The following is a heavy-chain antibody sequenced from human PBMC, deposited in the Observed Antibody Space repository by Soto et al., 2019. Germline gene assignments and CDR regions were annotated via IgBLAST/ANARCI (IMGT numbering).Heavy chain of an antibody. CDR3: ARVPMWGGSSSCYTEGFDS. Sequence: EVQLLDSGGGWVQPGGSLRLSCVASGFVFSDYAMSWVRQAPGKGLEWVSAISAGGSDTYYADSVKGRFTVSRVNSKNTLYLQMNTLRAEDTAIYYCARVPMWGGSSSCYTEGFDSWGQGTLVTVSS. D-gene: IGHD2-2*01. CDR1: GFVFSDYA. J-gene: IGHJ4*02. V-gene: IGHV3-23*01. CDR2: ISAGGSDT.